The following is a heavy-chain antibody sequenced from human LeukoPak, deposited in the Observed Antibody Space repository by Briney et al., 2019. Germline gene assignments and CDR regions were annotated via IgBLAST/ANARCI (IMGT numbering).Heavy chain of an antibody. CDR3: ARDATTAMVSYFDY. CDR1: GGSNSSGGYY. Sequence: SETLSLTCTVSGGSNSSGGYYWSWIRQHPGKGLEWIGYIYYSGSTYYNPSLKSRVAISVDTSKNQFSLKLSSVTAADTAVYYCARDATTAMVSYFDYWGQGTLVTVSS. V-gene: IGHV4-31*03. J-gene: IGHJ4*02. CDR2: IYYSGST. D-gene: IGHD5-18*01.